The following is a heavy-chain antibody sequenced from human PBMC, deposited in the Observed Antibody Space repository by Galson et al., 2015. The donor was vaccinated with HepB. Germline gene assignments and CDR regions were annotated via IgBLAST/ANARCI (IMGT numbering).Heavy chain of an antibody. CDR3: AGESGSSSRYFDY. J-gene: IGHJ4*02. CDR2: INSTGGST. CDR1: GYSFSSYY. D-gene: IGHD3-3*01. Sequence: SVKVSCKASGYSFSSYYIHWVRQVPGQGLEWMGIINSTGGSTTYTQKFQGRVTMTRDRSAGTVYMELSSPRSEDTAVYYCAGESGSSSRYFDYWGQGTLVTVSS. V-gene: IGHV1-46*03.